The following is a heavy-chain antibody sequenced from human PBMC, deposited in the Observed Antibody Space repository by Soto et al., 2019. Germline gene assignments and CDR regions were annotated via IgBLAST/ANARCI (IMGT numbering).Heavy chain of an antibody. CDR2: IRGVAGST. CDR1: GFTFSTFD. V-gene: IGHV3-23*01. J-gene: IGHJ4*02. Sequence: GGSLSLSCAASGFTFSTFDMTWVRQAPGKGLEWVSLIRGVAGSTHYPDSVKGRFTISKDNSNNMLYLEMNSLRADDTAVYFCVKGAWLDYWGQGNMVTVSS. CDR3: VKGAWLDY.